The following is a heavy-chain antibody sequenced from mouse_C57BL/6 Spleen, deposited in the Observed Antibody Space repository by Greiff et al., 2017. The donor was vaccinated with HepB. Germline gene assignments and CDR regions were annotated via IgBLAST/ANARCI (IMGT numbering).Heavy chain of an antibody. CDR1: GYTFTDYN. D-gene: IGHD1-1*01. V-gene: IGHV1-22*01. Sequence: EVQLQQSGPELVKPGASVKMSCKASGYTFTDYNMHWVKQSHGKSLEWIGYINPNNGGTSYNQKFKGKATLTVNKSSSTAYMELRSLTSEDSAVYYCARYPYYYGSSYWYFDVWGTGTTVTVSS. CDR2: INPNNGGT. J-gene: IGHJ1*03. CDR3: ARYPYYYGSSYWYFDV.